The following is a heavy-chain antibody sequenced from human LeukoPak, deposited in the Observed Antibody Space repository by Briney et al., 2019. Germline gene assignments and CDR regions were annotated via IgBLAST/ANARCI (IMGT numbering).Heavy chain of an antibody. V-gene: IGHV4-39*07. Sequence: SETLSLTCTVSGGSISSSNYYWGWIRQPPGKGLEWIGSMYYAGSAYYNPSLKSRVTISVDTSKNQFSLKLSSVTAADTAVYYCARVGWYGGYFDYWGQGTLVTVSS. D-gene: IGHD6-19*01. CDR3: ARVGWYGGYFDY. CDR1: GGSISSSNYY. CDR2: MYYAGSA. J-gene: IGHJ4*02.